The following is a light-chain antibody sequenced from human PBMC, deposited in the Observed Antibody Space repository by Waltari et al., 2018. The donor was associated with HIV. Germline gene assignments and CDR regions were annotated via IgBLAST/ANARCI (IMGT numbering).Light chain of an antibody. CDR2: GDA. CDR3: QSYDRSLSGVI. V-gene: IGLV1-40*01. CDR1: TSNIGAGYD. Sequence: QSVLTQPPSVSGAPGQRVTISCTGNTSNIGAGYDVHWYQQLPGTAPKPLIYGDANRPSGVPDRFSGPTSGTSASLAITGLRAEDECDYYCQSYDRSLSGVIFGGGTKLTVL. J-gene: IGLJ2*01.